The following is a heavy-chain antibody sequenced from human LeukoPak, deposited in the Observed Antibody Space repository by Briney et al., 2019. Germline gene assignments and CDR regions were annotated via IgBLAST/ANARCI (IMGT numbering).Heavy chain of an antibody. J-gene: IGHJ6*04. CDR1: GFTFSDHY. D-gene: IGHD5-12*01. Sequence: GGSLRLSCAASGFTFSDHYMDWVRQAPGKGLEWVGRTRNKANSYTTEYAASVKGGFTISRDDSKNSLYLQMNSLKTEDTAVYYCARDGYSGYGFLDVWGKGTTVTVSS. V-gene: IGHV3-72*01. CDR3: ARDGYSGYGFLDV. CDR2: TRNKANSYTT.